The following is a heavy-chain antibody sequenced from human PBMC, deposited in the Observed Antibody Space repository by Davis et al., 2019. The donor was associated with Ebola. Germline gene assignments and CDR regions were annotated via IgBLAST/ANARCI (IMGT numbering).Heavy chain of an antibody. CDR3: ARYSGSYSSGHFDY. J-gene: IGHJ4*02. CDR2: ISYDGSNK. Sequence: GESLKISCAASGFTFSSYAMHWVRQAPGKGLEWVAVISYDGSNKYYADSVKGRFTISRDNSKNTLYLQMNSLRAEDTAVYYCARYSGSYSSGHFDYWGQGTLVTVSS. CDR1: GFTFSSYA. D-gene: IGHD1-26*01. V-gene: IGHV3-30-3*01.